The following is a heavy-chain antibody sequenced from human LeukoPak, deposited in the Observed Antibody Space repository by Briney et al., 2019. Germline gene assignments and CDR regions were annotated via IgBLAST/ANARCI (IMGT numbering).Heavy chain of an antibody. D-gene: IGHD3-16*01. CDR2: INPSGST. CDR1: GGSFSGYY. CDR3: ARGGPVAYGY. Sequence: SETLSLTCAVYGGSFSGYYWSWIRQPPGKGLEWIGEINPSGSTNYNPSLKSRVTLSVDTSKNQFSLELNSVTAADTAVYYCARGGPVAYGYWGQGTLVTVSS. V-gene: IGHV4-34*01. J-gene: IGHJ4*02.